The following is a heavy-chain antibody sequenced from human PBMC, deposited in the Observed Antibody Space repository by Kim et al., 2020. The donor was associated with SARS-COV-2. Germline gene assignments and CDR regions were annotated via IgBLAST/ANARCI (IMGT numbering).Heavy chain of an antibody. V-gene: IGHV1-18*04. Sequence: ASVKVSCKTSGYTFTSSGITWVRQAPGQGLEWMGWISGDSGNTSYAQKFQGRLTMTTDTSTGTAYMELRSLRSDETAVYYCARVRGTLFEYGGQGTLVTVSS. CDR3: ARVRGTLFEY. CDR2: ISGDSGNT. J-gene: IGHJ4*02. CDR1: GYTFTSSG. D-gene: IGHD1-26*01.